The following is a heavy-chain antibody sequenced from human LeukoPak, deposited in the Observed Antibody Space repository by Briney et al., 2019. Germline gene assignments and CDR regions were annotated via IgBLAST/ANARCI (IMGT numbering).Heavy chain of an antibody. D-gene: IGHD4-23*01. CDR3: ARTRGYGGNRGYWYFDL. CDR2: IYPGDSDT. V-gene: IGHV5-51*01. J-gene: IGHJ2*01. Sequence: GESLKISCKGSGYSFTSYWIGWVRPMPGKGLEWMGIIYPGDSDTRYSPSFQGQVTISADKSISTAYLQWSSLKASDTAMYYCARTRGYGGNRGYWYFDLWGRGTLVTVSS. CDR1: GYSFTSYW.